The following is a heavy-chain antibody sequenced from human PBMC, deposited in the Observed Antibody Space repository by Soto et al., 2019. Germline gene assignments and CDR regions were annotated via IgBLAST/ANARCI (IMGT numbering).Heavy chain of an antibody. CDR1: GFTFSSYS. J-gene: IGHJ3*02. Sequence: GSLRLSCAASGFTFSSYSMNWVRQAPGKRLEWVSSISSSSSYIYYADSVKGRFTISRDNAKNSLYLQMNSLRAEDTAAYYCARKMAAAIDAFDIWGQGTMVTVSS. V-gene: IGHV3-21*01. CDR3: ARKMAAAIDAFDI. CDR2: ISSSSSYI. D-gene: IGHD6-13*01.